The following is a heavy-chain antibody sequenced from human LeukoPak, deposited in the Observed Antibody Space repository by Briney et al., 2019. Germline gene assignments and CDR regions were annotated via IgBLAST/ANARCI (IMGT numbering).Heavy chain of an antibody. CDR3: ARADLAVAAYFDY. D-gene: IGHD6-19*01. CDR2: INHSGST. V-gene: IGHV4-34*01. CDR1: GGSFSGYY. Sequence: SETLSLTCAVYGGSFSGYYWSWIRQPPGKGLEWIGEINHSGSTNYNPSLKSRVTISVDTSKNQFSLKLSSVTAADTAVYYCARADLAVAAYFDYWGQGTLVTVSS. J-gene: IGHJ4*02.